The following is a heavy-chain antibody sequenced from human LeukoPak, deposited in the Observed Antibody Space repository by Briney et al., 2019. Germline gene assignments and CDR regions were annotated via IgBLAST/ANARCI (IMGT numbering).Heavy chain of an antibody. Sequence: GGSLRLSCATSGFTFSNYAMSWVRQAPGKGLEWVSAISGGGDSTYYAASVQGRFTTSRDNSKNTLYLQMNSLRAEDTAVYYCANGYTYRRRPTHFGYWGQGTLVTVSS. CDR1: GFTFSNYA. CDR2: ISGGGDST. V-gene: IGHV3-23*01. D-gene: IGHD5-18*01. CDR3: ANGYTYRRRPTHFGY. J-gene: IGHJ4*02.